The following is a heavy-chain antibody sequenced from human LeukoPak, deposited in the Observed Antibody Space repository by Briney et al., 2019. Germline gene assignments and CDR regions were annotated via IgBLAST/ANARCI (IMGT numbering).Heavy chain of an antibody. V-gene: IGHV3-30*02. Sequence: GGSLRLSCAASGFTFSSYGIHWVRQAPGKGLEWVAFIRYDGSNKYYADSVKGRFTISRDNSKNTLYLQMNSLRTEDTAVYYCAKESIAARTFDYWGQGTLVTVS. CDR2: IRYDGSNK. D-gene: IGHD6-6*01. CDR1: GFTFSSYG. J-gene: IGHJ4*02. CDR3: AKESIAARTFDY.